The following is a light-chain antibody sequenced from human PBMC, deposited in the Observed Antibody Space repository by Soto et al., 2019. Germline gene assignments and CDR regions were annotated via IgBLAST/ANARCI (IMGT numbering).Light chain of an antibody. CDR3: QQYYSYPLT. V-gene: IGKV1-8*01. CDR2: AAS. J-gene: IGKJ3*01. Sequence: AIRMTQSPSSLSASTGDRVTITCRASQGISSYLAWYQQKLGKAPKLLIYAASTLQSGVPSRFSGSGSGTDFTLTISCLQSEDFATYYCQQYYSYPLTFGPGTKVDIK. CDR1: QGISSY.